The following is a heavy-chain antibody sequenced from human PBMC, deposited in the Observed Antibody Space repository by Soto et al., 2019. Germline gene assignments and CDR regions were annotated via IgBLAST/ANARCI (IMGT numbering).Heavy chain of an antibody. CDR3: ARAQGRVKGIVVVPASRYYFDY. CDR2: IYYSGST. Sequence: QVQLQESGPGLVKPSQTLSLTCTVSGGSISSGGYYWSWIRQHPGKGLEWIGYIYYSGSTYYNPYIKSRVTISVDTSKNQFSLKLSSVAAADTAVYYCARAQGRVKGIVVVPASRYYFDYWGQGTLVTVSS. J-gene: IGHJ4*02. V-gene: IGHV4-31*03. CDR1: GGSISSGGYY. D-gene: IGHD2-2*01.